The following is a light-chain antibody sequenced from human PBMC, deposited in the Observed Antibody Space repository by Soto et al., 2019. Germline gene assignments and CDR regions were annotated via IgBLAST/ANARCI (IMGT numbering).Light chain of an antibody. CDR3: QHYAGSLT. CDR1: QTISSSY. Sequence: EIVLTQSPHTLSLSPGERASLSCRTSQTISSSYFAWYQQKPGQSPRLLVYAASIRAPGIPDRFSGSGSGADFTLTISRLEPADFAVYYCQHYAGSLTFGGGTRVEIK. CDR2: AAS. V-gene: IGKV3-20*01. J-gene: IGKJ4*01.